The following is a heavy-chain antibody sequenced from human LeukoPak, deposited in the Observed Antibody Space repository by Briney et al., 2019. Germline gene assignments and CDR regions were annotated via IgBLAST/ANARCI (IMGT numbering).Heavy chain of an antibody. CDR1: GFTFSRHT. CDR3: AKVISSYSGYDSY. J-gene: IGHJ4*02. D-gene: IGHD5-12*01. V-gene: IGHV3-23*01. Sequence: GGSLRLSCAASGFTFSRHTMNWVRQAPGKGLEWVSSISNGGHHTYYADSVRGRFTISRDNSKNTLYLQMDSLRAADTAVYYCAKVISSYSGYDSYWGQGTLVTVSS. CDR2: ISNGGHHT.